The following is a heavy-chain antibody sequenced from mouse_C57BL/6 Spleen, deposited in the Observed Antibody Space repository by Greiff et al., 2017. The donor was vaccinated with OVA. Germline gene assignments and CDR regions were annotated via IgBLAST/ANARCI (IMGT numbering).Heavy chain of an antibody. V-gene: IGHV1-82*01. CDR3: AGAWFAY. CDR2: IYPGDGDT. J-gene: IGHJ3*01. CDR1: GYAFSSSW. Sequence: QVQLQQSGPELVKPGASVKISCKASGYAFSSSWMNWVKQRPGKGLEWIGRIYPGDGDTNYNGKFKGKATLTPDKSSSTAYMQLSSLTSEDSAVYFCAGAWFAYWGQGTLVTVSA.